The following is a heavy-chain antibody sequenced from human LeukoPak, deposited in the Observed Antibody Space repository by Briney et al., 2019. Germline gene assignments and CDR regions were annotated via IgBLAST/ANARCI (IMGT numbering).Heavy chain of an antibody. CDR2: SKNKANSYIT. CDR3: ARDDGGQGDY. CDR1: GFTFSDHY. D-gene: IGHD2-15*01. V-gene: IGHV3-72*01. Sequence: TGGSLRLSCAAPGFTFSDHYMDWVRQAPGKRLEWVGRSKNKANSYITQYAAFVQGRFTISRDDSKNSLYLQINSLKTEDTAVYYCARDDGGQGDYWGQGTLVTVSS. J-gene: IGHJ4*02.